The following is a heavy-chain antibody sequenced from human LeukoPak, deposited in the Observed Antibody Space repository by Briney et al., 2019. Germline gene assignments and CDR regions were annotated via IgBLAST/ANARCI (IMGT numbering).Heavy chain of an antibody. V-gene: IGHV1-2*02. J-gene: IGHJ3*02. D-gene: IGHD3-3*01. CDR1: GYTFTGYY. CDR2: INPNSGGT. Sequence: GASVKVSCKASGYTFTGYYMHWVRQAPGQGLEWMGWINPNSGGTNYAQKFQGRVTMTRDTSISTAYMELSRLRSDDTAVYYCAIPGNDFWSGYYSDAFDIWGQGTMVTVSS. CDR3: AIPGNDFWSGYYSDAFDI.